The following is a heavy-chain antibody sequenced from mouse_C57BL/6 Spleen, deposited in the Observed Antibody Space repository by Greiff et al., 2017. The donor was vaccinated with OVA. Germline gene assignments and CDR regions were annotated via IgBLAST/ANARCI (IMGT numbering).Heavy chain of an antibody. CDR1: GFTFSDYG. D-gene: IGHD1-1*01. J-gene: IGHJ1*03. CDR2: ISSGSSTI. V-gene: IGHV5-17*01. Sequence: EVKLVESGGGLVKPGGSLKLSCAASGFTFSDYGMHWVRQAPEKGLEWVAYISSGSSTIYYADTVKGRFTISRGNAKNTLFLQMTSLRSEDTAMYYCARKEVMSTVVAHWYVDVWGTGTTVTVSS. CDR3: ARKEVMSTVVAHWYVDV.